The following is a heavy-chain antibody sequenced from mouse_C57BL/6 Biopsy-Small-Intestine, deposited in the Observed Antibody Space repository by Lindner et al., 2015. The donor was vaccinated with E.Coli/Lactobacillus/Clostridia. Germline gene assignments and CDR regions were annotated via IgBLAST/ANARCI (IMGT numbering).Heavy chain of an antibody. D-gene: IGHD1-1*01. CDR2: IWTGGGT. CDR3: ARLGISPYWYFDV. J-gene: IGHJ1*03. CDR1: GFSLTSYA. V-gene: IGHV2-9-1*01. Sequence: VQLQESGPGLVAPTQSLSITCTVSGFSLTSYAISWVRQPPGKGLEWLGVIWTGGGTNYNSALKSRLNISKDNSKSQVFLKMNSLQTDDTAMYYCARLGISPYWYFDVWGTGTTVTVSS.